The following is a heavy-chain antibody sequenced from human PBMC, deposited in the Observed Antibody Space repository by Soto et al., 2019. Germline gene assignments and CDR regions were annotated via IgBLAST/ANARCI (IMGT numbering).Heavy chain of an antibody. CDR3: AKVYYDSSGPYFYYFDY. CDR1: GFTFSSYA. D-gene: IGHD3-22*01. J-gene: IGHJ4*02. V-gene: IGHV3-23*01. CDR2: ISGSGGST. Sequence: PGGSLSLSCAASGFTFSSYAMSWVRQAPGKGLEWVSAISGSGGSTYYADSVKGRFTISRDNSKNTLYLQMNSLRAEDTAVYYCAKVYYDSSGPYFYYFDYWGQGTLVTVSS.